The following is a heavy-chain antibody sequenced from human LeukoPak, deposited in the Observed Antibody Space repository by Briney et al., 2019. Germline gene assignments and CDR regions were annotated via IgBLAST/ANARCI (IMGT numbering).Heavy chain of an antibody. CDR3: ARAYTPYYDFWSGYLDY. CDR2: ISSSSSYI. J-gene: IGHJ4*01. V-gene: IGHV3-21*01. Sequence: PGGSLRLSCAASGFTFSSYSMNWVRQAPGKGLEWVSSISSSSSYIYYADSVKGRFTISRDNAKNSLYLQMNSLRAEDTAVYYCARAYTPYYDFWSGYLDYWGQEPWSPSPQ. D-gene: IGHD3-3*01. CDR1: GFTFSSYS.